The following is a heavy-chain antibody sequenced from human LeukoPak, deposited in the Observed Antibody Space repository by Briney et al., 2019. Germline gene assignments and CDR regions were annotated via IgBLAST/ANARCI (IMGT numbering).Heavy chain of an antibody. Sequence: GESLKISCKGSGYGFTSYWISSVRQMPGKGLERMGRIDPSDSYTNYSPSFQGHVTISADKSISTAYLQWSSLKASDTAMYYCARVWYCSSSSCYQIDYWGQGTLVTVSS. D-gene: IGHD2-2*01. CDR2: IDPSDSYT. CDR3: ARVWYCSSSSCYQIDY. J-gene: IGHJ4*02. CDR1: GYGFTSYW. V-gene: IGHV5-10-1*01.